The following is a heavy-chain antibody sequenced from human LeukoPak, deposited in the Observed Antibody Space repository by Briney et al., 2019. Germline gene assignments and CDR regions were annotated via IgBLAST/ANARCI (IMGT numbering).Heavy chain of an antibody. Sequence: GGSLRLSCAASGFNFIDYSMNWVRQAPGKGLEWISYIGISSGNTKYADSVKGRFTISRDKARNSLYLQMNSLRVEDTSVYYCVAGDWGARDSFDLWGRGTMVTVSS. CDR3: VAGDWGARDSFDL. CDR1: GFNFIDYS. V-gene: IGHV3-48*01. D-gene: IGHD2-21*02. CDR2: IGISSGNT. J-gene: IGHJ3*01.